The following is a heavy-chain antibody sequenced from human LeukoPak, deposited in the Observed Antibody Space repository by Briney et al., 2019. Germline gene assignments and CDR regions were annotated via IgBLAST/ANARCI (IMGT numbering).Heavy chain of an antibody. Sequence: SVKVSCKASGGTFSSYAISWVRQAPGQGLEWMGGIIPIFGTANYAQKFQGRVTITADESTSTAYMELSSLRSEDTAVYYCARADGDRFYYYYSMDVWGQGTTVTVSS. D-gene: IGHD3-10*01. CDR2: IIPIFGTA. V-gene: IGHV1-69*13. CDR3: ARADGDRFYYYYSMDV. CDR1: GGTFSSYA. J-gene: IGHJ6*02.